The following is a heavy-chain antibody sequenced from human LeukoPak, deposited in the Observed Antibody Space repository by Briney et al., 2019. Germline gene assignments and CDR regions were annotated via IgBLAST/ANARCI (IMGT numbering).Heavy chain of an antibody. CDR2: IIPIFGTA. V-gene: IGHV1-69*13. D-gene: IGHD2-2*01. CDR1: GGTFSSYA. J-gene: IGHJ6*02. CDR3: ARDCSSTSCLTGV. Sequence: PVKVSCKASGGTFSSYAISWVRQAPGQGLEWMGGIIPIFGTANYAQKFQGRVTITADESTSTAYMELSSLRSEDTAVYYCARDCSSTSCLTGVWGQGTTVTVSS.